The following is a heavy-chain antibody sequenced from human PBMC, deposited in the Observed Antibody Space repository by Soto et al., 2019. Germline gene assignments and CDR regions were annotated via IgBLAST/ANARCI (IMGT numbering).Heavy chain of an antibody. D-gene: IGHD3-22*01. Sequence: QVQLVQSGAEVQKPGSSVKVSCKASGGTFSSYAISWVRQAPGQGLEWMGGIIPIFGTANYAQKFQGRVTITADESTSTAYMELSSLRSEDTAVYYCARGEYDSSGYFPNWYFDLWGRGTLVTVSS. J-gene: IGHJ2*01. CDR1: GGTFSSYA. CDR2: IIPIFGTA. CDR3: ARGEYDSSGYFPNWYFDL. V-gene: IGHV1-69*01.